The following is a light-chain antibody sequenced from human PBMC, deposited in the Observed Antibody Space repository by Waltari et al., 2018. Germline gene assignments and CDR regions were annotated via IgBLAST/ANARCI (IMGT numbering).Light chain of an antibody. Sequence: EVVMTQSPATLSVSPRERATLSCRASQSVKNNLVWYQQKPGQAPRLLIYGASTRATGIPVRFSGSGSGTEFTLTISSLQSEDFAVYYCQQYNNWPYTFGQGTKLEIK. CDR1: QSVKNN. J-gene: IGKJ2*01. CDR2: GAS. CDR3: QQYNNWPYT. V-gene: IGKV3-15*01.